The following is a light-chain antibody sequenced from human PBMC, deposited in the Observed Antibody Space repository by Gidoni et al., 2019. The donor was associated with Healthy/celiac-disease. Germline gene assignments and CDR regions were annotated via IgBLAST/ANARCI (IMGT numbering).Light chain of an antibody. CDR3: AAWDDSLSALV. Sequence: QSVLTQPPSASATPGHRVTLSCSGSSSNIGSNYVYWYQQLPGTAPKLLIYRNNQRPSGVPDRFSGSKSGTSASLAISGLRSEDEADYYCAAWDDSLSALVFGGGTKLTVL. CDR1: SSNIGSNY. V-gene: IGLV1-47*01. CDR2: RNN. J-gene: IGLJ2*01.